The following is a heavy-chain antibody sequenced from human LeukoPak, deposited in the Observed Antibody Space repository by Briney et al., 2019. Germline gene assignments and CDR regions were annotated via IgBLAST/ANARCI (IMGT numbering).Heavy chain of an antibody. CDR2: IRYDGSDK. CDR3: AKDPSYMVVNLYFDC. Sequence: GGSLRLSCAASGFNFSSYGMHWIRQAPGKGLEWVAFIRYDGSDKYYEDSVKGRFTISRDNSKNTLYLQMNSLRAEDTAVYYCAKDPSYMVVNLYFDCWGQGTLVTVSS. CDR1: GFNFSSYG. J-gene: IGHJ4*02. V-gene: IGHV3-30*02. D-gene: IGHD2-15*01.